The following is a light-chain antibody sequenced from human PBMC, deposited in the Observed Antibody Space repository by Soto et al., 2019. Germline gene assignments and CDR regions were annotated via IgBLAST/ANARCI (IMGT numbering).Light chain of an antibody. CDR3: QSYDSSLSRV. Sequence: QSVLTQPPSVSGAPGQKITISCTGSSSNIGAGYDVHWYRQFPGAAPKLLISGDNNRPSGVPDRFSGSKSDTSASLAITGLQAEDEADYYCQSYDSSLSRVFGTGTKVTVL. CDR2: GDN. V-gene: IGLV1-40*01. CDR1: SSNIGAGYD. J-gene: IGLJ1*01.